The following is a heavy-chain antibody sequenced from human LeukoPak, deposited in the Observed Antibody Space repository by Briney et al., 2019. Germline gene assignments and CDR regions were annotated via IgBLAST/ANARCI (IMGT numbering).Heavy chain of an antibody. V-gene: IGHV3-48*01. J-gene: IGHJ4*02. CDR3: ARRGYCSSTSCLD. CDR1: GFTFSSYS. Sequence: GGSLRLSCAASGFTFSSYSMNWVRQAPGKGLEWVSYISSSSSTIYYADSVKGRFTISRDNAKNSLYLQMNSLRAEDTAVYYCARRGYCSSTSCLDWGQGTLVTVSS. CDR2: ISSSSSTI. D-gene: IGHD2-2*01.